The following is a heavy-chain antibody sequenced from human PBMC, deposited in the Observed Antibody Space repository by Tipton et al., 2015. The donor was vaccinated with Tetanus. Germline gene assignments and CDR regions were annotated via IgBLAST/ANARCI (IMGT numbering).Heavy chain of an antibody. V-gene: IGHV5-51*01. D-gene: IGHD7-27*01. J-gene: IGHJ2*01. CDR3: ARRLGPYTGDHIGHFDL. CDR2: IYPGDSDT. Sequence: QLVQSGAEAKKPGESLKISCQGSGYNFNLYWIAWVRQMPGKGLEWMGIIYPGDSDTTYSPSFQGQVTISADRSISTAYLQWTRRRPSDAAIYFCARRLGPYTGDHIGHFDLWGRGALVTVSS. CDR1: GYNFNLYW.